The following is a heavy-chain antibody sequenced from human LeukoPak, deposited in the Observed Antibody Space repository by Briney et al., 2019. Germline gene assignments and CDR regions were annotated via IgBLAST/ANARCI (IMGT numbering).Heavy chain of an antibody. V-gene: IGHV4-4*07. CDR1: SGSIKSYY. D-gene: IGHD1-26*01. CDR3: GRQGYTASYYFLDF. CDR2: IYTTGAT. J-gene: IGHJ4*02. Sequence: PSETLSLTCTVSSGSIKSYYWGWVRQPPGKGREWIGRIYTTGATQYNPSLKSRVTMSIDTSTNQFSLNLTSMTAADTAVYYCGRQGYTASYYFLDFWSQGTLVAVS.